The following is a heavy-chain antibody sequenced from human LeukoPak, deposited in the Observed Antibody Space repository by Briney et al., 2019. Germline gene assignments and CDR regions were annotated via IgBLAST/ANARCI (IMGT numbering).Heavy chain of an antibody. D-gene: IGHD2-15*01. Sequence: GGSLRLSCGASGFTFSSYWMHWVRQAPGKGLVWVSRINNDGSSTSYADSVQGRFTISRDNAKNTLYLQMNSLRAEDTAIYYCAKNGDRGAYCTGGTCYPYFYYYMDVWGKGTTVTI. CDR1: GFTFSSYW. CDR2: INNDGSST. J-gene: IGHJ6*03. CDR3: AKNGDRGAYCTGGTCYPYFYYYMDV. V-gene: IGHV3-74*01.